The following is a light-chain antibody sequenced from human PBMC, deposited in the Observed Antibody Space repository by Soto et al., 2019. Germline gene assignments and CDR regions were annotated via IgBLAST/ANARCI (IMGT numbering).Light chain of an antibody. V-gene: IGLV2-14*01. Sequence: QSVLTQPASVSGSAGQSITISCSGTMRDVGAYNLVSWYQQHPGTAPKLIIYEVRNRPSSISSRFSGSRSGNTASLTISGXXXXXXXXYYCSAYTARSTLVFGGGTKLTVL. CDR2: EVR. J-gene: IGLJ3*02. CDR1: MRDVGAYNL. CDR3: SAYTARSTLV.